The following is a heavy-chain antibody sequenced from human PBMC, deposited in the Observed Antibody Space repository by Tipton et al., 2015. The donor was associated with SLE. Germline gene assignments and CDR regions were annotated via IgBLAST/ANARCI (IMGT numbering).Heavy chain of an antibody. D-gene: IGHD6-19*01. CDR2: IYYSGNT. CDR1: GGSVRDSSYY. V-gene: IGHV4-39*07. CDR3: TRTYSSGWSPEAFDI. Sequence: TLSLTCSVSGGSVRDSSYYWAWIRQPPGKGLEWIGGIYYSGNTFDNPSLKSRVTISVDTSKNQFSLKLSSVTAADAALYYCTRTYSSGWSPEAFDIWGQGTMVTVSS. J-gene: IGHJ3*02.